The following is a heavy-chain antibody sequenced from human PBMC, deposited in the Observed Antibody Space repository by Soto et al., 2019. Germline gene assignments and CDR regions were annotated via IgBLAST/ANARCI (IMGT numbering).Heavy chain of an antibody. CDR1: GFTVSSNY. J-gene: IGHJ6*03. Sequence: GGSLRLSCAASGFTVSSNYMSWVRQAPGKGLEWVSVIYSGGSTYYADSVKGRFTISRDNSKNTLYLQMNSLRAEDTAVYYCARESDFWSGYYPSRGSYMDVWGKGTTVTVSS. D-gene: IGHD3-3*01. V-gene: IGHV3-66*01. CDR2: IYSGGST. CDR3: ARESDFWSGYYPSRGSYMDV.